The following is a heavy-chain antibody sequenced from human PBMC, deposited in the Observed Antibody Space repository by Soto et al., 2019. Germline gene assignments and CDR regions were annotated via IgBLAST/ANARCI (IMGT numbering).Heavy chain of an antibody. D-gene: IGHD5-12*01. Sequence: EXGPTLVTPTQTLALTGTFAGFSLSTSGVGVGWIRQPPGKALEWLALIYWNDDKRYSPSLKSRLTITKDTSKNQVVLTMTNMDPVDTATYYCAHRPGVFVATTSFDSWGQGTLVPVSS. CDR2: IYWNDDK. J-gene: IGHJ4*02. CDR3: AHRPGVFVATTSFDS. CDR1: GFSLSTSGVG. V-gene: IGHV2-5*01.